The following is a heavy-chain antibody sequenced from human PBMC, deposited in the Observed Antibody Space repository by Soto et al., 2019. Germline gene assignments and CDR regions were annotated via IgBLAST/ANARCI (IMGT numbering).Heavy chain of an antibody. CDR3: ARFKFQLGVEAFDI. D-gene: IGHD7-27*01. Sequence: SETLSLTCTVSGGSISSYYWSWIRQPPGKGLEWIGYIYYSGSTNYNPSLKSRVTISVDTSKNQFSLKLSSVTAADTAVYYCARFKFQLGVEAFDIWGQGTMVTVSS. CDR1: GGSISSYY. V-gene: IGHV4-59*01. CDR2: IYYSGST. J-gene: IGHJ3*02.